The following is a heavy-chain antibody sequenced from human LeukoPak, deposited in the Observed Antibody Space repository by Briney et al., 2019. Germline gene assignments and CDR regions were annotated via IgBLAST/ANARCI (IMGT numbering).Heavy chain of an antibody. D-gene: IGHD3-10*01. CDR3: ARSKGSGSYYYFDY. CDR2: INAGNGNT. CDR1: GYTFTSYG. V-gene: IGHV1-3*01. J-gene: IGHJ4*02. Sequence: ASVKVSCKASGYTFTSYGISWVRQAPGQRLEWMGWINAGNGNTKYSQKFQGRVTITRGTSASTAYMELSSLRSEDTAVYYCARSKGSGSYYYFDYWGQGTLVTVSS.